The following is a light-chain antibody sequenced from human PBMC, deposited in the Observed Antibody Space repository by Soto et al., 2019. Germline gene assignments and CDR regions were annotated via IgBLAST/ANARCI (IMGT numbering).Light chain of an antibody. CDR1: QSVHSNY. J-gene: IGKJ3*01. CDR3: QQYGSSPLFT. Sequence: EIVLTQSPGTLSLSPGERVTLSCRASQSVHSNYLAWYQQKPAQAPRLLIYGASTRATGIPDRFSGSGSGTDFTLTISRLEPEDFAVYYCQQYGSSPLFTFGPGTKVDIK. CDR2: GAS. V-gene: IGKV3-20*01.